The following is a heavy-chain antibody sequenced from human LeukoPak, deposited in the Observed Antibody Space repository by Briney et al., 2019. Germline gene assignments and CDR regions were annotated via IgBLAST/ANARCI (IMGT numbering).Heavy chain of an antibody. D-gene: IGHD6-13*01. Sequence: SVKVSCKASGGTFSSYAISWVRQAPGQGLEWMGGIIPIFGTANYAQKFQGRVTITADESTSTAYMELSSLRSEDTAVYYCAREAGQQLESYYYYYYMDVWGKGTTVTVSS. J-gene: IGHJ6*03. V-gene: IGHV1-69*13. CDR3: AREAGQQLESYYYYYYMDV. CDR1: GGTFSSYA. CDR2: IIPIFGTA.